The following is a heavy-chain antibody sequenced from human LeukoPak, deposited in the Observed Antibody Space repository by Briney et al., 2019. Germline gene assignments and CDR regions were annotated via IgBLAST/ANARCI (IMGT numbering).Heavy chain of an antibody. Sequence: GESLRLSCTASGFTIRSYWMNWVRQAPGKGLEWVANIKQDGSENHYVDSVKGRFTISRDNAKNSLFLQLNSLRVEDTAVYYCSRIGYSSNCADHWGQGTLVTVSS. CDR2: IKQDGSEN. CDR3: SRIGYSSNCADH. J-gene: IGHJ4*02. D-gene: IGHD6-13*01. CDR1: GFTIRSYW. V-gene: IGHV3-7*01.